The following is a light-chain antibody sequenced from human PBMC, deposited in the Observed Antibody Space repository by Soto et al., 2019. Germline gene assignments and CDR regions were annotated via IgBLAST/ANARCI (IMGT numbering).Light chain of an antibody. CDR1: QSVDNH. J-gene: IGKJ1*01. Sequence: EIVLTQSPATLSLSPGERATLSCRASQSVDNHLAWYQQKPGQAPRLLIYDASNRATDIPARFSGSGSGTDFTLTISSLEPEDFVVYYCQQRGYWPLTFGQGTKVEFK. CDR3: QQRGYWPLT. CDR2: DAS. V-gene: IGKV3-11*01.